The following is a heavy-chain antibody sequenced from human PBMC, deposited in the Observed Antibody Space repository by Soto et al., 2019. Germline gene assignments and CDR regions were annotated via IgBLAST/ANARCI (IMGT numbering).Heavy chain of an antibody. CDR3: ARMRTYCSGGSCYFKLYYGMDV. CDR1: GYTFTSYG. V-gene: IGHV1-18*01. CDR2: ISAYNGNT. D-gene: IGHD2-15*01. Sequence: ASVKVSCKASGYTFTSYGISWVRQAPGQGLEWMGWISAYNGNTNYAQKLRGRVTMTTDTSTSTAYMELRSLRSDDTAVYYCARMRTYCSGGSCYFKLYYGMDVWGQGTTVTVSS. J-gene: IGHJ6*02.